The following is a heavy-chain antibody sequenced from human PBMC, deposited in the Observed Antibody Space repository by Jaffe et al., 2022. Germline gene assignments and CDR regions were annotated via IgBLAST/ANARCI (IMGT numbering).Heavy chain of an antibody. CDR2: ISGSGGNT. D-gene: IGHD3-9*01. Sequence: EVQLLESGGGLVQPGGSLRLSCAASGFTFSSYAMSWVRQAPGKGLEWVSAISGSGGNTYYADSVKGRFSISRDSSKNTLYLQMNSLRAEDTAVYYCAKTSNPYYDILTGYYYYYYYMDVWGKGTTVTVSS. J-gene: IGHJ6*03. V-gene: IGHV3-23*01. CDR1: GFTFSSYA. CDR3: AKTSNPYYDILTGYYYYYYYMDV.